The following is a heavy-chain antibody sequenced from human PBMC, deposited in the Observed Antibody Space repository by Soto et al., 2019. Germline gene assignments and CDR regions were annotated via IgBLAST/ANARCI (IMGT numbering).Heavy chain of an antibody. V-gene: IGHV3-11*01. D-gene: IGHD1-26*01. CDR2: ISSSGTTI. CDR1: GFIFSDYY. J-gene: IGHJ4*02. CDR3: ARDLGQWETFDY. Sequence: PGGSLRLSCAASGFIFSDYYMSWIRQAPGKGLEWLSYISSSGTTIYYADSVKGRFTISRDNAKNSLYLQMNSLRAEDTAVYYCARDLGQWETFDYWGQGTLVTVSS.